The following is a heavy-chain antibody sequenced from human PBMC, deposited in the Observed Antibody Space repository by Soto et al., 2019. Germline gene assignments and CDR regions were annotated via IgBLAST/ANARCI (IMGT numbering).Heavy chain of an antibody. D-gene: IGHD6-13*01. Sequence: ASGPTLVNPTQTLTLTCTFSGFSLSTSGVGVGWIRQPPGKALEWLALIYWDDDKRYSPSLKSRLTITKDTSKNQVVLTMTNMDPVDTATYYCAHSRITAAAKTAPFDYWGQGTLVTVSS. CDR1: GFSLSTSGVG. V-gene: IGHV2-5*02. J-gene: IGHJ4*02. CDR3: AHSRITAAAKTAPFDY. CDR2: IYWDDDK.